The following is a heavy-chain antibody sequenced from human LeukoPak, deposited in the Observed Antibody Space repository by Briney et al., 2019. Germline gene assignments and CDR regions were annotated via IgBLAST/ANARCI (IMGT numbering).Heavy chain of an antibody. CDR1: GYTFTSYD. J-gene: IGHJ6*03. Sequence: ASVKVSCKASGYTFTSYDINWVRQATGQGLEWMGWMNPNSGNTGYAQKFQGRVTMTRNTSISTAYMELSSLRTEDTAFYYCAKELQDYGDYGAYYMDVWGKGTTVTVSS. D-gene: IGHD4-17*01. V-gene: IGHV1-8*01. CDR3: AKELQDYGDYGAYYMDV. CDR2: MNPNSGNT.